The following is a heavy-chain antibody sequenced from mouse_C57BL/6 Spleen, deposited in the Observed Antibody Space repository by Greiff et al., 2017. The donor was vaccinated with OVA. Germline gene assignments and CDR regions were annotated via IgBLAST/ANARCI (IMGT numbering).Heavy chain of an antibody. V-gene: IGHV1-50*01. J-gene: IGHJ4*01. Sequence: QVQLQQPGAELVKPGASVKLSCKASGYTFTSYWMQWVKQRPGQGLEWIGEIDPSDSYTNYNQKVKGKATLTVDTSSSTAYMQLSSLTSEDSAVYYCAPVGPMDYWGQGTSVTVSS. CDR2: IDPSDSYT. D-gene: IGHD4-1*01. CDR1: GYTFTSYW. CDR3: APVGPMDY.